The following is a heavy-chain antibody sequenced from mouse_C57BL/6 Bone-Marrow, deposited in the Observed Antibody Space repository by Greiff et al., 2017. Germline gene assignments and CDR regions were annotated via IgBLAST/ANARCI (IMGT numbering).Heavy chain of an antibody. CDR2: IHPSDSDT. D-gene: IGHD2-10*02. J-gene: IGHJ1*03. V-gene: IGHV1-74*01. CDR3: ALLGAARYFDV. CDR1: GFTFTSYW. Sequence: QVQLQQPGAELVRPGASVKVSCKASGFTFTSYWMHWVKQRPGQGLEWIGRIHPSDSDTKYTQKFKGKATLTVDKSSSTAYMQLSRLTSEDSAVYYCALLGAARYFDVWGTGTTVTVSS.